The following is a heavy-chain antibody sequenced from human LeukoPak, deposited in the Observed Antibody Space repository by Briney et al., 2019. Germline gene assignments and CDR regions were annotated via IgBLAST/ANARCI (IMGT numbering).Heavy chain of an antibody. CDR3: ARDRVDTVNDYYHGMDV. V-gene: IGHV3-53*01. D-gene: IGHD5-18*01. Sequence: GGSLRLSCAASGFTVSSNYMSWVRQAPGKGLEWVSVIYSGGSTYYADSVKGRFTISRDNSKNTLYLQMNSLRAEDTAVYYCARDRVDTVNDYYHGMDVWGQGTTVTVSS. J-gene: IGHJ6*02. CDR1: GFTVSSNY. CDR2: IYSGGST.